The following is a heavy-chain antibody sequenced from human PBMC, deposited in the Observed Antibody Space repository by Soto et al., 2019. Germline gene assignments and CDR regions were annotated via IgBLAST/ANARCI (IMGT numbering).Heavy chain of an antibody. J-gene: IGHJ5*02. D-gene: IGHD6-13*01. CDR2: INSDGSST. V-gene: IGHV3-74*01. CDR1: GFTFSSYW. Sequence: GGSLRLSCAASGFTFSSYWMHWVRQAPGKGLVWVSRINSDGSSTSYADSVKGRFTISRDNAKNTLYLQMNSLRAEDTAVYYCARERGYSSSWYLGWFDPWGQGTLVTVSS. CDR3: ARERGYSSSWYLGWFDP.